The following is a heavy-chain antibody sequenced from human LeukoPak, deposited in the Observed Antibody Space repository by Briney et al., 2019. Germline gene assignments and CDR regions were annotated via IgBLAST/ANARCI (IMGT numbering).Heavy chain of an antibody. Sequence: PGGSLRLSCAASGFTFSSYEMNWVRQAPGKGLEWVSYISSSGSTIYYANSVKGRFTISRDDSKNTLYLQMGSPRAEDMAVNYCATLAAAGRFGEGYWGQGTLVTVSS. CDR1: GFTFSSYE. CDR3: ATLAAAGRFGEGY. J-gene: IGHJ4*02. CDR2: ISSSGSTI. D-gene: IGHD6-13*01. V-gene: IGHV3-48*03.